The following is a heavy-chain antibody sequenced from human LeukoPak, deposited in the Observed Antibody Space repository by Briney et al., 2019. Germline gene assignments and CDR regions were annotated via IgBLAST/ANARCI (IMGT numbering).Heavy chain of an antibody. J-gene: IGHJ4*02. CDR3: ARGPMVRGVRTID. D-gene: IGHD3-10*01. Sequence: GESLKISCKGSGYTFTSYWIGWVRQATGQGLEWMGWMNPNSGNTGYAQKFQGRVTMTRNTSISTAYMELSSLRSEDTAVYYCARGPMVRGVRTIDWGQGTLVTVSS. V-gene: IGHV1-8*02. CDR2: MNPNSGNT. CDR1: GYTFTSYW.